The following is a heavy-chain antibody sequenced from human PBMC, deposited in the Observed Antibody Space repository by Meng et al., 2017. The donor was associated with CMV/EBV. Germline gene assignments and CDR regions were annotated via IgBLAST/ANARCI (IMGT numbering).Heavy chain of an antibody. J-gene: IGHJ4*02. D-gene: IGHD6-13*01. V-gene: IGHV4-59*01. Sequence: SETLSLTCTVSGGSISSYYWSWIRQPPGKGLEWIGYIYYSGSTNYNPSLKSRVTISVDTSKNQFSLKLSSVTAADTAVYYCARNKARSSSSWYHCDYWGQGTLVTVAS. CDR1: GGSISSYY. CDR2: IYYSGST. CDR3: ARNKARSSSSWYHCDY.